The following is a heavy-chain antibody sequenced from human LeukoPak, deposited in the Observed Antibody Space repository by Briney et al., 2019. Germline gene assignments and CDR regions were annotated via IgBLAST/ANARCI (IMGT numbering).Heavy chain of an antibody. CDR1: GYSFTSYW. V-gene: IGHV5-51*01. J-gene: IGHJ3*02. CDR3: ARSEYLHWGTHDDAFDI. CDR2: IYPGDSDT. Sequence: GESLKISCKGSGYSFTSYWIGWVGQMPGKGLEWMGIIYPGDSDTRYSPSFQGQVTISADKSISTAYLQWSSLKASDTAMYYCARSEYLHWGTHDDAFDIWGQGTMVTVSS. D-gene: IGHD7-27*01.